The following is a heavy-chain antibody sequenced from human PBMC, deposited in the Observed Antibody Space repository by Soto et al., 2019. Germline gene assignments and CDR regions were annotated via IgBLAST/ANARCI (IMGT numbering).Heavy chain of an antibody. V-gene: IGHV3-23*01. D-gene: IGHD3-22*01. Sequence: GGSLRLSCAASGFTFSSYAMSWVRQAPGKGLEWVSAISGSGGSTYYADPVKGRFTISRDNSKNTLYLQMNSLRAEDTAVYYCAKDRLDTMTVVVTVSHFDYWGQGTLVTVSS. CDR1: GFTFSSYA. J-gene: IGHJ4*02. CDR3: AKDRLDTMTVVVTVSHFDY. CDR2: ISGSGGST.